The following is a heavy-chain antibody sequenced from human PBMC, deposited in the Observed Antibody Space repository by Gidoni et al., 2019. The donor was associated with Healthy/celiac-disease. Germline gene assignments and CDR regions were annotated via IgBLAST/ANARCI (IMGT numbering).Heavy chain of an antibody. J-gene: IGHJ6*02. CDR3: ARGDYYGSGSQNYYYYYGMDV. V-gene: IGHV1-3*01. Sequence: QVQLVQSGAEVKKPGASVKVSCKASGYTFTSYAMPWVRQAPGQRLEWMGWVNAGNGNTKYSQKFQGRVTITRDTSASTAYMELSSLRSEDTAVYYCARGDYYGSGSQNYYYYYGMDVWGQGTTVTVSS. CDR2: VNAGNGNT. D-gene: IGHD3-10*01. CDR1: GYTFTSYA.